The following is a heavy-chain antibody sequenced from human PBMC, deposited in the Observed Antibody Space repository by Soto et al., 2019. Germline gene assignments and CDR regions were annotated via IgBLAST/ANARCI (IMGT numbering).Heavy chain of an antibody. D-gene: IGHD1-7*01. CDR1: GFSFSTYG. CDR2: ISNDGSNK. J-gene: IGHJ4*02. Sequence: QVHLVEFGGGVVQPGRSLRLSCAASGFSFSTYGMHWVRQAPGKGLEWVAFISNDGSNKYYADSVKGRFTISRDNSKNTLYLQMNRLRAEDTAVYYGAKGFWNYWAFDYWGQGTLVTVSS. V-gene: IGHV3-30*18. CDR3: AKGFWNYWAFDY.